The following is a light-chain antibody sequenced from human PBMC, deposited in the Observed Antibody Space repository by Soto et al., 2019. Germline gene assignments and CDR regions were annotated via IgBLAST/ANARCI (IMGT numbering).Light chain of an antibody. J-gene: IGKJ1*01. V-gene: IGKV1-5*01. CDR1: QTISNW. CDR2: HAS. Sequence: DIQMTQSPSTLSGSVGDRVTITCRASQTISNWLAWYQQKPGTAPKVLIYHASNLQSGVPSRFSGSGSGTDFTLTISRLEPEDFAVYYCQQYGSSPTWTFGQGTKVDIK. CDR3: QQYGSSPTWT.